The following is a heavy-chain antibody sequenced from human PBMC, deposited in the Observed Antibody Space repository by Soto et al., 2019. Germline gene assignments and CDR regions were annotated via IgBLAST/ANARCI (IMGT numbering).Heavy chain of an antibody. V-gene: IGHV4-4*02. D-gene: IGHD2-2*01. CDR1: GGSIISSNG. Sequence: QVQLQESGPGLVKPSGTLSLTCAVSGGSIISSNGWSWVRQPPGKGLEWIGEIYHSGSTNYNPSLKSRVTISVDKSKNQFSLKLSSVTAADTAVYYCATRGGVVPAAMGDDWFDPWGQGTLVTVSS. CDR2: IYHSGST. J-gene: IGHJ5*02. CDR3: ATRGGVVPAAMGDDWFDP.